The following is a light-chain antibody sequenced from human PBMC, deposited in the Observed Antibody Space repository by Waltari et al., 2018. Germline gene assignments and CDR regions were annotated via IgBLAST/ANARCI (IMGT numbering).Light chain of an antibody. CDR1: QRVSRA. V-gene: IGKV3-20*01. Sequence: EIVLTQSPGTLSLSLVERATVSCRASQRVSRALAWYQQKPGQAPRLLTYGASTRATGIPDRFSGSGSGTDFSLTISRLEPDDFAVYYCQHYLRLPVTFGQGTTVEI. CDR3: QHYLRLPVT. CDR2: GAS. J-gene: IGKJ1*01.